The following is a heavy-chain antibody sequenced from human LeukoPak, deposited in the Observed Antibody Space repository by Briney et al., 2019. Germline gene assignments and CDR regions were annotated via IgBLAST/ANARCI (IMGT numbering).Heavy chain of an antibody. CDR1: GGSISSGGYY. CDR3: ARDSHGYSSSSHLGY. D-gene: IGHD6-6*01. J-gene: IGHJ4*02. Sequence: SQTLSLTCTVSGGSISSGGYYWSWIRQHPGKGPEWIGYIYYSGSTYYNPSLKSRVTISVDTSKNQFSLKLSSVTAADTAVYYCARDSHGYSSSSHLGYWGQGTLVTVSS. V-gene: IGHV4-31*03. CDR2: IYYSGST.